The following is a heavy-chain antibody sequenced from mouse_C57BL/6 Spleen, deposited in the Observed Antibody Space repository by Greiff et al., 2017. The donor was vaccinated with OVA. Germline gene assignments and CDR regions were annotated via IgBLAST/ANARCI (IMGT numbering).Heavy chain of an antibody. D-gene: IGHD1-1*01. CDR3: TTGFEYYGSSDYAMDY. CDR1: GFNIKDDY. Sequence: VQLQQSGAELVRPGASVKLSCTASGFNIKDDYMNWVQPRPEKGLEWIGWIAPETGDTASASKFQGKATITADTSSNTAYRQRSSLTSEDTAVDYCTTGFEYYGSSDYAMDYWGKGTSGTVSS. J-gene: IGHJ4*01. CDR2: IAPETGDT. V-gene: IGHV14-4*01.